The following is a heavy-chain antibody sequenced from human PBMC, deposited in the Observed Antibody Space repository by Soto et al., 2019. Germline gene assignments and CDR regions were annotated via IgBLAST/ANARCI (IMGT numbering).Heavy chain of an antibody. D-gene: IGHD1-26*01. CDR1: GFSLSSYA. J-gene: IGHJ2*01. CDR2: ISLSSGNI. Sequence: EVQLVESGGGLVQPGGSLRLSCAASGFSLSSYAMDWVRQAPGQGLEWVSYISLSSGNIHYADSVRGRFTVSRDNAKNSQYLQRNSLRAEDTAAYFCAREPSRGSEWAGYLGLWGRGTLVTVSS. V-gene: IGHV3-48*01. CDR3: AREPSRGSEWAGYLGL.